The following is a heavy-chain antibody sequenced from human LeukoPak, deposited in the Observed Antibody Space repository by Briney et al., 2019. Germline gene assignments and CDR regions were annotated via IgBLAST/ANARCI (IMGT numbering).Heavy chain of an antibody. CDR2: IYYSGST. CDR1: GGSIRSADYY. CDR3: ARADSSSWYYFDY. D-gene: IGHD6-13*01. V-gene: IGHV4-31*03. J-gene: IGHJ4*02. Sequence: SETLSLTCTDSGGSIRSADYYWSWIRQHPGKGLQWIGYIYYSGSTYYNPSLKSRVTISVDTSKNQFSLKLSSVTAADTAVYYCARADSSSWYYFDYWGQGTLVTVSS.